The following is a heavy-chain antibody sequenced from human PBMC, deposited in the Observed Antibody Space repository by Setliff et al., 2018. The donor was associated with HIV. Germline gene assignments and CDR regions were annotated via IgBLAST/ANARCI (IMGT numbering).Heavy chain of an antibody. CDR3: ARGRSCSSSSCYLVYYYYYGMDV. V-gene: IGHV4-34*01. CDR1: GGSFSGYY. Sequence: SETLSVTCAVYGGSFSGYYWSWIRRPPGKGLEWIGEIIHTGSTNYNPSLKSRVTISVDTSKNQFSLRLSSVTAADTAVYYCARGRSCSSSSCYLVYYYYYGMDVWGHGSTVTVSS. CDR2: IIHTGST. D-gene: IGHD2-2*01. J-gene: IGHJ6*02.